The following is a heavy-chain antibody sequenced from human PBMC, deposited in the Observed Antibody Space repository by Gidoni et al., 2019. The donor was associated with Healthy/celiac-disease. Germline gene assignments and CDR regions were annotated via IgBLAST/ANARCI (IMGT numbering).Heavy chain of an antibody. CDR2: IRAYNGNT. Sequence: QVQLVQSGAEVKKPGASVKVSCKASGYTFTSPGVSWVRRAPGQGLEGMGWIRAYNGNTNYAQKLQGRVTMTTDTSTSTAYMELRSLRSDDTAVYYCARVSGDIVVVPAAMDGVWWFDPWGQGTLVTVSS. D-gene: IGHD2-2*01. V-gene: IGHV1-18*01. J-gene: IGHJ5*02. CDR3: ARVSGDIVVVPAAMDGVWWFDP. CDR1: GYTFTSPG.